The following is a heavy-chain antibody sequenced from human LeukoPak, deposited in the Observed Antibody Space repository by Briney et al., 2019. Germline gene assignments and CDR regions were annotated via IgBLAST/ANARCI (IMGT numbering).Heavy chain of an antibody. D-gene: IGHD3-22*01. Sequence: GGSLRLSCAASGFSLRTFEMNWVRLAPGKGLEWVSFISSSAHIIYYAASVKGRFTISRDNAKNPLNLQMNSLRAEDTAVYYCARGGNTGYNYNAFDMWGQGTMVTVSA. CDR2: ISSSAHII. V-gene: IGHV3-48*03. J-gene: IGHJ3*02. CDR1: GFSLRTFE. CDR3: ARGGNTGYNYNAFDM.